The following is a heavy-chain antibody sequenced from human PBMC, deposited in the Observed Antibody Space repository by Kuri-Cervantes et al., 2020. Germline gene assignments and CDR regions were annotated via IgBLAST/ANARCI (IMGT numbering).Heavy chain of an antibody. V-gene: IGHV1-46*01. Sequence: ASVKVSCKASGYTFTNYYLHWVRQAPGQGLEWMGMINPSGGSTSYAQKFQGRVTMTRDTSTSTVYMELSSLRSEDTAVYYCAMGIQYYYDSSGYHSWFDPWGQGTLVTVSS. J-gene: IGHJ5*02. CDR2: INPSGGST. CDR1: GYTFTNYY. D-gene: IGHD3-22*01. CDR3: AMGIQYYYDSSGYHSWFDP.